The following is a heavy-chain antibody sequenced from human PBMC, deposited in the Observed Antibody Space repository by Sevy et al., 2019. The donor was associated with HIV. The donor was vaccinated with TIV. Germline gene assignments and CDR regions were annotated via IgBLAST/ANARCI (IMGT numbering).Heavy chain of an antibody. V-gene: IGHV3-15*01. CDR3: STDPIIVLLVTDGMDV. CDR2: IKARADGGTT. Sequence: GGSLRLSCAASGFTFSYAWMSWVRQAPGKGLEWVGRIKARADGGTTDYAAPVKGRFTISRDDSKNTLYLQMNSLNAQDTAVYYCSTDPIIVLLVTDGMDVWGQGTTVTVSS. D-gene: IGHD2-8*01. CDR1: GFTFSYAW. J-gene: IGHJ6*02.